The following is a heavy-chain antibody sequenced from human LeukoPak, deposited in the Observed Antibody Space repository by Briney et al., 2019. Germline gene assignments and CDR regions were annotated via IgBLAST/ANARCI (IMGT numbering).Heavy chain of an antibody. D-gene: IGHD3-10*01. V-gene: IGHV1-69*01. J-gene: IGHJ6*02. CDR3: ARATAHVWFGELNYYYGMDV. CDR1: GGTSSCYA. Sequence: GSSVKVSCKASGGTSSCYAISWVRQAPGQGLEWMGGIIPIFGTANYAQKFQGRVTITADESTSTAYMELSSLRSEDTAVYYCARATAHVWFGELNYYYGMDVWGQGTTVTVSS. CDR2: IIPIFGTA.